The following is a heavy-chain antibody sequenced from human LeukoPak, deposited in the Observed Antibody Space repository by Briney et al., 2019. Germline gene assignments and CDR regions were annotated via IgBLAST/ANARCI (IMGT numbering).Heavy chain of an antibody. V-gene: IGHV4-59*01. CDR3: VRSDGFWSGYYGY. Sequence: PSETLSLTCTVSGGSISSYCWSWIRQPPGKGLEWIGYIFYSGSTNYNPSLKNRVTISVDTSKNQFSLKLSSVTAADTAVCYCVRSDGFWSGYYGYWGQGTLVTVSS. D-gene: IGHD3-3*01. CDR2: IFYSGST. J-gene: IGHJ4*02. CDR1: GGSISSYC.